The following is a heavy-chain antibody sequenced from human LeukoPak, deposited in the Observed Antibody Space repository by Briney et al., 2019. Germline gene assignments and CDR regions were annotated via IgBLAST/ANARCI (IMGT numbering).Heavy chain of an antibody. V-gene: IGHV4-34*01. CDR2: INHSGCT. CDR1: GGSFSGYY. J-gene: IGHJ6*02. D-gene: IGHD7-27*01. Sequence: SETLSLTFAVYGGSFSGYYWSWIRQPPGKGLEWIGEINHSGCTNYNPSLKSRVTISVDTSKNQFSLKLSSVTAADTAVYYCAWGAHYYYYGMDVWGQGTTVTVSS. CDR3: AWGAHYYYYGMDV.